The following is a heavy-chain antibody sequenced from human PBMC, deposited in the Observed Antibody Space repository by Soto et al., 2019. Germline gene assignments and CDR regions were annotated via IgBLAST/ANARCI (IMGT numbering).Heavy chain of an antibody. V-gene: IGHV3-23*01. J-gene: IGHJ4*02. CDR1: GFTFSSYA. CDR3: AKDSRSSTSTLGYSGYDVSIRFDY. Sequence: GGSLRLSCAASGFTFSSYAMSWVRQAPGKGLEWVSAISGSGGSTYYADSVKGRFTISRDNSKITLYLQMNSLRAEDTAVYYCAKDSRSSTSTLGYSGYDVSIRFDYWGQGTLVTVSS. D-gene: IGHD5-12*01. CDR2: ISGSGGST.